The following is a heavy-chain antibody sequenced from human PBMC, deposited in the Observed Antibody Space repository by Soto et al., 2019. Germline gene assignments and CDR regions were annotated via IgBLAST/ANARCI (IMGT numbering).Heavy chain of an antibody. J-gene: IGHJ6*03. Sequence: ASVKLSCAASGGTFSSYTSSWVRQAPGQGLEWMGRIIPILGIANYAQKFQGRVTITADKSTSTAYMELSSLRSEDTAVYYCARDPGTMVRGEYYYYMDVWGKGTTVTVSS. CDR1: GGTFSSYT. V-gene: IGHV1-69*04. CDR3: ARDPGTMVRGEYYYYMDV. D-gene: IGHD3-10*01. CDR2: IIPILGIA.